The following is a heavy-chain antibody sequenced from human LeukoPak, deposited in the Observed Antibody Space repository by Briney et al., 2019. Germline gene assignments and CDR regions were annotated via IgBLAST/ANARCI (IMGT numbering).Heavy chain of an antibody. CDR3: ARGLRLTIFGVDYYYYMDV. V-gene: IGHV1-8*01. D-gene: IGHD3-3*01. J-gene: IGHJ6*03. Sequence: ASVKVPCKASGYTFTSYDINWMRQATGQGLEWMGWMNPNSGNTGYAQKFQGRVTMTRNTSIRRAYMELRRLRSEDTDVYYCARGLRLTIFGVDYYYYMDVWGKGTTVTVSS. CDR1: GYTFTSYD. CDR2: MNPNSGNT.